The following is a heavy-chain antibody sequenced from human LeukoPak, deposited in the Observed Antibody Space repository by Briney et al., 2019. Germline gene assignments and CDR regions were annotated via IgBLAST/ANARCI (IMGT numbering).Heavy chain of an antibody. V-gene: IGHV1-24*01. CDR2: FDPEDGET. J-gene: IGHJ4*02. CDR3: PTWGVSYDSSGYAFDY. D-gene: IGHD3-22*01. Sequence: ASVKVSCKVSGYTLTELSMHWVRQAPGKGLEWMGGFDPEDGETIYAQRFQGRVTMTEDTSTDTAYMELSSLRSEDTAVYYCPTWGVSYDSSGYAFDYWGQGTLVTVSS. CDR1: GYTLTELS.